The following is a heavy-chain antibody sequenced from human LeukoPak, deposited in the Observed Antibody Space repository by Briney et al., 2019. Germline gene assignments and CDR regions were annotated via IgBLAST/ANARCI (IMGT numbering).Heavy chain of an antibody. V-gene: IGHV1-18*01. CDR2: ISAYNGNT. J-gene: IGHJ4*02. CDR3: ARDVRSSGWYVGFDY. CDR1: GYTFTSYG. D-gene: IGHD6-19*01. Sequence: ASVKVSCKASGYTFTSYGISWVRQAPGQGLEWMGWISAYNGNTNYAQKLQGRVTMTTDTSTSTAYMELRSLRSDDTAVYYCARDVRSSGWYVGFDYWGQGTLVTVSS.